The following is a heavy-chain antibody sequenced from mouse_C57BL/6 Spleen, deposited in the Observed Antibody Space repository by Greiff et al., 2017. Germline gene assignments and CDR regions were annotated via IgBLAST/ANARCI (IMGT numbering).Heavy chain of an antibody. D-gene: IGHD2-4*01. CDR2: LYPGSGST. J-gene: IGHJ2*01. V-gene: IGHV1-55*01. CDR3: ARHYYDYAETL. Sequence: QVQLQQPGAELVKPGASVKMSCKASGYTFTSYWITWVKQRPGQGLEWIGDLYPGSGSTNYNEKFKSKATLTVDTSSSTAYMQLSSLTSEDSAVYYCARHYYDYAETLWGQGTTLTVSS. CDR1: GYTFTSYW.